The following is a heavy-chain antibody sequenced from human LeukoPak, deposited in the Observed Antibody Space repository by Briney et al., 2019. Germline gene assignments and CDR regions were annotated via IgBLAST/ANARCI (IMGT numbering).Heavy chain of an antibody. CDR3: ATSTTYCGGDCYFDY. D-gene: IGHD2-21*02. CDR2: IYHNGST. J-gene: IGHJ4*01. Sequence: PSETLSLTCTVSGGSITSGIYYRSWIRQPPGKGLEWVGYIYHNGSTKYNPSLKSRVTISRDTSKNQFSLKLNSVTAADTAVYYCATSTTYCGGDCYFDYWGHGTLVTVSS. CDR1: GGSITSGIYY. V-gene: IGHV4-61*01.